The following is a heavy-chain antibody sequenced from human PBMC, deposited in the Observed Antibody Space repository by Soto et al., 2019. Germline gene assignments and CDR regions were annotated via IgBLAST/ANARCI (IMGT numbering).Heavy chain of an antibody. CDR2: ISDSGGST. D-gene: IGHD2-21*02. Sequence: GSLRLSFAASRFTFSDYAINWILQAPGNGPEWVSGISDSGGSTNYADSVKGRFTISRDNPKNTLFLQMNSLRAEDTAVYYCAKATAILGWFEPWGQGTLVTVS. CDR1: RFTFSDYA. V-gene: IGHV3-23*01. CDR3: AKATAILGWFEP. J-gene: IGHJ5*02.